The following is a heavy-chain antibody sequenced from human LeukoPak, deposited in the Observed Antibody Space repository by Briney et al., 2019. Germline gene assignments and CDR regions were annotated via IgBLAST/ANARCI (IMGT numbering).Heavy chain of an antibody. CDR2: ICGNCGTA. CDR3: AKHYCSDASCSVFSFDS. CDR1: EFTFNNYA. J-gene: IGHJ4*02. Sequence: GGSLRLSCAASEFTFNNYAMNWVRQAPGKGLEWVSSICGNCGTAYYVDSVKGRFTISRDNSKNTLYLQMNSLRGEDTAVYYCAKHYCSDASCSVFSFDSWGQGTLVTVSS. V-gene: IGHV3-23*01. D-gene: IGHD2-2*01.